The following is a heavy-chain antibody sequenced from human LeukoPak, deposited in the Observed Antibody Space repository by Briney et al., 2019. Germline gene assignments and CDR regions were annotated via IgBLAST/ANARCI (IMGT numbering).Heavy chain of an antibody. CDR2: IYYSGST. J-gene: IGHJ5*02. CDR1: GGSISSSSYY. D-gene: IGHD2-21*02. Sequence: SGTLSLTCTVSGGSISSSSYYWGWIRQPPGKGLEWIGSIYYSGSTYYNPSLKSRVTISVDTSKNQFSLKLSSVTAADTAVYYCARDRALGVLTAMLNYFDPWGQGTLVTVSS. CDR3: ARDRALGVLTAMLNYFDP. V-gene: IGHV4-39*07.